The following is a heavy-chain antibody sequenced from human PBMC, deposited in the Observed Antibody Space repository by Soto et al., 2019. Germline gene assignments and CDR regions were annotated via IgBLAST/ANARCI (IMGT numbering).Heavy chain of an antibody. D-gene: IGHD2-2*01. CDR3: ARHPPSQLPFYYSYGMDV. J-gene: IGHJ6*02. V-gene: IGHV3-21*01. CDR2: ISSSSSYI. Sequence: GGSLRLSCAASGFTFSSYSMNWVRQAPGKGLECVSSISSSSSYIYYADSVKGRFTISRDNAKNSLYLQMNSLRAEDTAVYYCARHPPSQLPFYYSYGMDVWGQGTTFTVSS. CDR1: GFTFSSYS.